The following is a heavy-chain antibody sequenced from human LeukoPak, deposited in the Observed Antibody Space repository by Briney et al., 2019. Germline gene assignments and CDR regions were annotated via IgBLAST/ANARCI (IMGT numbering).Heavy chain of an antibody. Sequence: SETLSLTCTVSGGSISRYYWSGIRQPPGKGLEGIGYIYYSGSTNYNPSLKSRVTISVDTSKNQFSLKLSSVTAADTAVYYCARVESSGYSYYFDYWGQGTLVTVSS. D-gene: IGHD3-22*01. CDR1: GGSISRYY. J-gene: IGHJ4*02. CDR3: ARVESSGYSYYFDY. V-gene: IGHV4-59*01. CDR2: IYYSGST.